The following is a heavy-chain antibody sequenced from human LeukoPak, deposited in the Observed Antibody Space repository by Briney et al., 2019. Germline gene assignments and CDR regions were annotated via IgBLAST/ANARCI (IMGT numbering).Heavy chain of an antibody. CDR2: INARGDT. J-gene: IGHJ5*02. Sequence: SETLSLTRAVYGWSFNDYYWNWIRQPPGKGLEWIGEINARGDTNYNPSLKSRVNISVGTSKKQFSLRLTSMIAADTALYYCARGQVPAARGYNWFDPWGQGTLVTVSS. CDR1: GWSFNDYY. D-gene: IGHD2-2*01. CDR3: ARGQVPAARGYNWFDP. V-gene: IGHV4-34*01.